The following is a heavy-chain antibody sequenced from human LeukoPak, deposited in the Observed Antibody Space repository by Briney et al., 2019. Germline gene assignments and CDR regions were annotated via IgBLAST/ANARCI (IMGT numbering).Heavy chain of an antibody. CDR1: GFTFSNYA. CDR3: ARDRVYSYGQNHVYYYYYYMDV. V-gene: IGHV3-74*01. D-gene: IGHD5-18*01. CDR2: INSDGSST. Sequence: GGSLRLSCAASGFTFSNYAMNWVRQAPGKGLVWVSRINSDGSSTSYADSVKGRFTISRDNAKNTLYLQMNSLRAEDTAVYYCARDRVYSYGQNHVYYYYYYMDVWGKGTTVTISS. J-gene: IGHJ6*03.